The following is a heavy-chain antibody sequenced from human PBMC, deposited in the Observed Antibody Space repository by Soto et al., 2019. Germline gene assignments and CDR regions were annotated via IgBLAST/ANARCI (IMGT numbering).Heavy chain of an antibody. D-gene: IGHD3-22*01. Sequence: GGSLRLSCAASGFTCSSFHMNWVRQAPGRGLEWVAYITSSSDTIYYSDSVKGRFTISRDNGKNSRFLQMNSLRDEDTAVYYCARVVVVIPPGYYYAMDVWGQGTTVTVLL. CDR2: ITSSSDTI. J-gene: IGHJ6*02. CDR3: ARVVVVIPPGYYYAMDV. CDR1: GFTCSSFH. V-gene: IGHV3-48*02.